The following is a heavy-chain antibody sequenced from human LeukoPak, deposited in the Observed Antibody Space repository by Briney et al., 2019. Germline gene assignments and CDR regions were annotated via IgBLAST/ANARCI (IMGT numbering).Heavy chain of an antibody. CDR1: GYTFTGYC. D-gene: IGHD1-26*01. J-gene: IGHJ3*02. Sequence: ASVKVSCKASGYTFTGYCMHWVRQAPGQGLEWMGLINPNSGNTGYAQKFQGRVTMTRNTSISTAYMELSSLRSEDTAVYYCARGAVGAYDAFDIWGQGTMVTVSS. V-gene: IGHV1-8*02. CDR2: INPNSGNT. CDR3: ARGAVGAYDAFDI.